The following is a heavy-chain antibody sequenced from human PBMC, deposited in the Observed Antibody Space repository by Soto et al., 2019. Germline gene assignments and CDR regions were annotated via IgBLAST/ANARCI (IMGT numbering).Heavy chain of an antibody. J-gene: IGHJ4*02. D-gene: IGHD3-22*01. CDR3: AKDCYYDSSGPFDY. V-gene: IGHV3-23*01. Sequence: GGSLRLSCAASGFTFSSYAMSWVRQAPGKGLEWVSAISGSGGSTYYADSVKGRFTISRDNSKNTLYLQMNSLRAEDTAVYYYAKDCYYDSSGPFDYWGQGTLVTVSS. CDR2: ISGSGGST. CDR1: GFTFSSYA.